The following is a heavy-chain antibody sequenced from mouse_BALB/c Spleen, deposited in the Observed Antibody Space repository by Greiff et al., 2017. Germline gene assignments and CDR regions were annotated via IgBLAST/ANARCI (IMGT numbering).Heavy chain of an antibody. CDR1: GFAFSSYD. CDR2: ISSGGGST. D-gene: IGHD2-3*01. V-gene: IGHV5-12-1*01. CDR3: ARPDGYYEAWFAY. Sequence: EVQGVESGGGLVKPGGSLKLSCAASGFAFSSYDMSWVRQTPEKRLEWVAYISSGGGSTYYPDTVKGRFTISRDNAKNTLYLQMSSLKSEDTAMYYCARPDGYYEAWFAYWGQGTLVTVSA. J-gene: IGHJ3*01.